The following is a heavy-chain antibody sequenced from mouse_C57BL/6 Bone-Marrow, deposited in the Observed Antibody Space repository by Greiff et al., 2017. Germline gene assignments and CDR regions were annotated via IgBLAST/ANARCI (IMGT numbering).Heavy chain of an antibody. V-gene: IGHV1-82*01. CDR2: IYPGDGDT. J-gene: IGHJ2*01. D-gene: IGHD2-10*01. CDR1: GYAFSSSW. CDR3: ARSRGTYSYFDY. Sequence: VKLQQSGPELVKPGASVKISCKASGYAFSSSWMNWVKQRPGKGLEWIGRIYPGDGDTNYNGKFKGKATLTADKSSSTAYMQLSSLTSEDSAVYFCARSRGTYSYFDYWGQGTTLTVSS.